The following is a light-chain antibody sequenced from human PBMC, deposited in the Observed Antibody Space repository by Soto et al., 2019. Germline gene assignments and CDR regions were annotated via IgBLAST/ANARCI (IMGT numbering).Light chain of an antibody. J-gene: IGLJ1*01. V-gene: IGLV1-51*02. Sequence: QSVLTQPPSVSAAPGQKVTSSCSGSSSNIGNNYVSWYQQLPGTAPKLLIYENNKRPSGIPDRFSGSKSGTSATLGITGLQTGDEADYYCGTWDSSLSAGIYVFGTGPKVTVL. CDR3: GTWDSSLSAGIYV. CDR1: SSNIGNNY. CDR2: ENN.